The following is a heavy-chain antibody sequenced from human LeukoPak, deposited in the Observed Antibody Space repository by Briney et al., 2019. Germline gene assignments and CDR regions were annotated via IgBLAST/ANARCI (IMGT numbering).Heavy chain of an antibody. CDR2: INPNSGGT. D-gene: IGHD1-7*01. V-gene: IGHV1-2*02. J-gene: IGHJ4*02. Sequence: ASVTVSCMASGYTFTGYYMHWVRQSPGQGLEWMGWINPNSGGTNYAQKFQGRVTMTRDTSISTAYMELSRLRSDDTAVYYCARVYNWNYSDYWGQGTLVTVSS. CDR1: GYTFTGYY. CDR3: ARVYNWNYSDY.